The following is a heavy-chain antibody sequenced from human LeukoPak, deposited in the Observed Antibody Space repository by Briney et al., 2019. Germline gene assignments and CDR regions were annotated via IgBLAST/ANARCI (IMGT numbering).Heavy chain of an antibody. CDR2: VYYRGFT. V-gene: IGHV4-39*07. Sequence: PSETLSLTCTVSGGSISSSSYYWGWIRQAPGKGLEWIGSVYYRGFTYYTPSLKSRVTISIDASKDQFSLSLTSVTAADTAVYYCARVRGGTGYYYMDVWGKGTTVTISS. J-gene: IGHJ6*03. CDR3: ARVRGGTGYYYMDV. D-gene: IGHD4-23*01. CDR1: GGSISSSSYY.